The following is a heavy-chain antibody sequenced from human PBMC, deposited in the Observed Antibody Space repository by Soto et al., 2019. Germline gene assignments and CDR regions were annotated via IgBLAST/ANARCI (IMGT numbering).Heavy chain of an antibody. V-gene: IGHV3-23*01. D-gene: IGHD3-10*01. J-gene: IGHJ4*02. Sequence: PGGSLRLSCAASGFTFSNYAMNWVRQAPGKGLEWVSGISDGGGDTYYADSVKGRFTISRDNSKNTLYLQMTSLRAEDTAVYHCAKDHFGSGSYRFDYWGQGTLVTVYS. CDR1: GFTFSNYA. CDR2: ISDGGGDT. CDR3: AKDHFGSGSYRFDY.